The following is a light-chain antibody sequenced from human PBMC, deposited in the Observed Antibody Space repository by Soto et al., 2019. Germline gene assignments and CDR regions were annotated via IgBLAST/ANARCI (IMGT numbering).Light chain of an antibody. CDR1: QSISSY. CDR3: QQSYSTPQT. V-gene: IGKV1-39*01. CDR2: AAS. J-gene: IGKJ1*01. Sequence: DIQMTQSPSSLSASVGDRVTITCRASQSISSYLNWYQQKPGKAPKLLIYAASSLQSGVPSRFSGSGSGTDFTLTISSLQPEDFATYYYQQSYSTPQTFGKGTKVDIK.